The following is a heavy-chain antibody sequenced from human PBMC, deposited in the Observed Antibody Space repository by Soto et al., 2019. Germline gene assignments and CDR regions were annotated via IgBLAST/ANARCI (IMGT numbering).Heavy chain of an antibody. Sequence: GGSLRLSCVASGFTFSAYSMSWVRQAPEQGLEWVSSITSSSTYIYYTRSVEGRFTISRDDAKNSLHLQMNSLRAEDTAVYYCARDLLEGYGHARQPDYWGQGTLVTVSS. CDR2: ITSSSTYI. CDR1: GFTFSAYS. J-gene: IGHJ4*02. V-gene: IGHV3-21*06. D-gene: IGHD5-18*01. CDR3: ARDLLEGYGHARQPDY.